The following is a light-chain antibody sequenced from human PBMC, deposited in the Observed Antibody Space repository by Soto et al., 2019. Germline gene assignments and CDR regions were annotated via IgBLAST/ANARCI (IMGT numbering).Light chain of an antibody. Sequence: EIVMTQSPATLSVSPGERATLSCRASQSISSNLAWYQQKPGQAPRLLIYGTSTRATDIPARFSGSGSGTEFTLTISSLQSEDFAVYYCQQYNNWPPFTFRQGTKLEIK. V-gene: IGKV3-15*01. J-gene: IGKJ2*01. CDR2: GTS. CDR1: QSISSN. CDR3: QQYNNWPPFT.